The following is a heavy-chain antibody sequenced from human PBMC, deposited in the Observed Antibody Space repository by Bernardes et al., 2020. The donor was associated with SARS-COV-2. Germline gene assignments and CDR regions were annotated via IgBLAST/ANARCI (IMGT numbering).Heavy chain of an antibody. CDR3: AKGTHSDY. Sequence: GGSLRLSCVASGFTFSAYGMSWVRQAPGKGLEWLSLIDNVCDKTYYADSVKGRFTISRDNSKSTLWLQMNSLRAEDSALYYCAKGTHSDYWGQGTQVTVSS. CDR2: IDNVCDKT. CDR1: GFTFSAYG. J-gene: IGHJ4*02. D-gene: IGHD3-10*01. V-gene: IGHV3-23*01.